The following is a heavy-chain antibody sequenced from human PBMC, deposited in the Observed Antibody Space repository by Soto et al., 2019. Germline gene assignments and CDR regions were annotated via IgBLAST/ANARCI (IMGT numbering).Heavy chain of an antibody. CDR3: ARRTVTTICYYGMDV. D-gene: IGHD4-17*01. V-gene: IGHV4-59*01. Sequence: ETLSLTCTVSGGSISSYYWTWIRQPPGKGLEWIGYIYYSGSTYYNPSLKSRVTISVDTSKNQFSLRLNSVTAADTAVYYCARRTVTTICYYGMDVWGQGTTVTVSS. CDR2: IYYSGST. CDR1: GGSISSYY. J-gene: IGHJ6*02.